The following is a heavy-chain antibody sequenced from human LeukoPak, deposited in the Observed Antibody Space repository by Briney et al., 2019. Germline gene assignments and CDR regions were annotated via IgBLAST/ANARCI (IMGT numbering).Heavy chain of an antibody. CDR3: AVSRDGYNYISYYCYYYMDV. D-gene: IGHD5-24*01. CDR1: GGTFSSYA. J-gene: IGHJ6*03. V-gene: IGHV1-69*05. CDR2: IIPIFGTA. Sequence: SVKVSCKASGGTFSSYAISWVRQAPGQGLEWMGGIIPIFGTANYAQKFQGRVTITTDESTSTAYMELSSLRSEDTAVYYCAVSRDGYNYISYYCYYYMDVWGKGTTVTVSS.